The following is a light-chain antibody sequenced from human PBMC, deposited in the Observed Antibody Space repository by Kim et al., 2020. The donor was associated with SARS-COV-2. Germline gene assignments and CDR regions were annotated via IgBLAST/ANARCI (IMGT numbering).Light chain of an antibody. J-gene: IGKJ2*02. CDR3: QQYGSSPRT. V-gene: IGKV3-20*01. CDR2: GAS. CDR1: QSVSSSY. Sequence: SSPGESATLSCRASQSVSSSYLAWYQQKPGQAPRLLIYGASSRATGIPDRFSGSGSGTDFTLTISRLEPEDFAVYYCQQYGSSPRTFGQGTKLEI.